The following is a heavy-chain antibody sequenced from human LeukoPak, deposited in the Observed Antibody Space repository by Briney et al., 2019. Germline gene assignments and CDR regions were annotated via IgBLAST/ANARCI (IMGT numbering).Heavy chain of an antibody. CDR1: GGSISSGGYY. CDR2: IYHSGST. Sequence: SQTLSLTCTVSGGSISSGGYYWSWIRQPPGKGLEWIGYIYHSGSTYYNPSLKSRVTISVDTSKNQFSLKLSSVTAADTAVYYCARDTPWYYYGSGTSSPLGGMDVWGQGTTVTVSS. D-gene: IGHD3-10*01. V-gene: IGHV4-30-2*01. CDR3: ARDTPWYYYGSGTSSPLGGMDV. J-gene: IGHJ6*02.